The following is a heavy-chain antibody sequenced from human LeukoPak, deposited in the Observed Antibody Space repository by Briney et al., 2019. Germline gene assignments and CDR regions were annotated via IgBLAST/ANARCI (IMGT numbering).Heavy chain of an antibody. D-gene: IGHD6-19*01. V-gene: IGHV1-18*01. CDR3: AGGKGIAVAGYYYYYMDV. J-gene: IGHJ6*03. CDR2: ISAYNGNT. CDR1: GYTFTSYG. Sequence: GASVKVSCKASGYTFTSYGISWVRQAPGQGLEWMGWISAYNGNTNYAQKLQGRVTMTTDTSTSTAYMELSSLRSEDTAVYYCAGGKGIAVAGYYYYYMDVWGKGTTVTVSS.